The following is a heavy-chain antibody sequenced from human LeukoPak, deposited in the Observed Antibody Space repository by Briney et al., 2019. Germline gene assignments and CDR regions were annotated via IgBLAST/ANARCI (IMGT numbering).Heavy chain of an antibody. J-gene: IGHJ5*02. CDR2: IYTSGST. CDR1: GGSISRSRDY. CDR3: ARGARLIAAAGTVGWFDP. Sequence: SETLSLTCTVSGGSISRSRDYWGWLRQPAGRGREWIGRIYTSGSTNYNPSLKSRVTISVDTSKNQFSLKLSSVTAADTAVYYCARGARLIAAAGTVGWFDPWGQGTLVTVSS. D-gene: IGHD6-13*01. V-gene: IGHV4-61*02.